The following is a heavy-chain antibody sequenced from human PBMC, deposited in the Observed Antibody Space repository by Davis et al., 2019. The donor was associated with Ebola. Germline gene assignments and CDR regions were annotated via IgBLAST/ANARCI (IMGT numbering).Heavy chain of an antibody. CDR3: AKGKVSPYSGSYYVLYYYGMDV. CDR2: ISSSGSTT. V-gene: IGHV3-11*01. CDR1: GFTFSDYY. Sequence: GESLKISCAASGFTFSDYYMSWIRQAPGKGLEWVSYISSSGSTTYYADSVKGRFTISRDNSKNTLYLQMNSLRAEDTAVYYCAKGKVSPYSGSYYVLYYYGMDVWGQGTTVTVSS. D-gene: IGHD1-26*01. J-gene: IGHJ6*02.